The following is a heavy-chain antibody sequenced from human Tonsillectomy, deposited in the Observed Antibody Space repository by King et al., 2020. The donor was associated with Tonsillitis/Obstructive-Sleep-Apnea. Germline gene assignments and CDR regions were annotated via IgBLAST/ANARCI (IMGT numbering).Heavy chain of an antibody. Sequence: LPLQESGPGLVKPSETLSLKCTVSGGSISSVSYYWGWIRQPPGKGLEWIGSIYYTGSSYYNPSLKSRVTMSVDTSQSQFSLKLRSVTAADTAVYYCARGRSWYYNWFDPWGQGTLVTVSS. D-gene: IGHD6-13*01. V-gene: IGHV4-39*01. J-gene: IGHJ5*02. CDR1: GGSISSVSYY. CDR2: IYYTGSS. CDR3: ARGRSWYYNWFDP.